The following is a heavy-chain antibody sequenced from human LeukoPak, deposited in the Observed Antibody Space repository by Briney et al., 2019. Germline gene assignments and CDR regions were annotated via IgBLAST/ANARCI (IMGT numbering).Heavy chain of an antibody. V-gene: IGHV3-74*01. CDR3: ARVSGLGMNEYLQH. D-gene: IGHD3-10*01. Sequence: GGPLRLSCAASGLTFSNSWMHWVRQAPGKGLVWVSRINNDGSYSSYADSVKGRFTISRDNAKNTLYLQMNSLRAEDTAVYFCARVSGLGMNEYLQHWGQGTLVTVSS. CDR2: INNDGSYS. J-gene: IGHJ1*01. CDR1: GLTFSNSW.